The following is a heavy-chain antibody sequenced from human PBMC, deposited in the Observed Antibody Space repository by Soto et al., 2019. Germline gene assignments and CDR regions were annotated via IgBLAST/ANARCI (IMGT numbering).Heavy chain of an antibody. CDR1: GGSITGHD. Sequence: QVQLEESGPGLVKPSETLSLTCIVSGGSITGHDWSWVRQSPEQGLDCIGWLYYTGYTMNNPSFNSRPTMSVETTTNHFSSMLPASIAAATTAFYYAALLNCERNPPFDSWGQGALVVVSS. CDR2: LYYTGYT. J-gene: IGHJ4*02. V-gene: IGHV4-59*08. CDR3: ALLNCERNPPFDS. D-gene: IGHD2-21*02.